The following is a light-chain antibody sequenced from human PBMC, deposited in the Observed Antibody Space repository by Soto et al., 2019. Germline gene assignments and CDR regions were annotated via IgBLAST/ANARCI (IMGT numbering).Light chain of an antibody. V-gene: IGLV2-11*01. CDR2: DVS. J-gene: IGLJ2*01. Sequence: QSALTQPRSVSGSPGQSVTISYTGTSSDVGGYNYVSWYQHHPGKAPKFIIFDVSSRPSGVPDRFSGSKSGNTAYLTISGLQAEDEADYYCCSLAGGNIFRVFGGGTKLTVL. CDR3: CSLAGGNIFRV. CDR1: SSDVGGYNY.